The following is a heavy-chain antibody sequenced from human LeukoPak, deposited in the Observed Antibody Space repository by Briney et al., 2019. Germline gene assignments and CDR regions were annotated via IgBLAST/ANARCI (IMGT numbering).Heavy chain of an antibody. CDR3: ARGLRPYDGGYSYGFDAFDI. CDR1: GYTLTELS. Sequence: ASVKVSCKVSGYTLTELSMHWVRQAPGKGLEWMGGFDPEDGETIYAQKFQGRVTMTEDTSTDTAYMELSSLRSEDTAVYYCARGLRPYDGGYSYGFDAFDIWGQGTMVTVSS. V-gene: IGHV1-24*01. D-gene: IGHD5-18*01. CDR2: FDPEDGET. J-gene: IGHJ3*02.